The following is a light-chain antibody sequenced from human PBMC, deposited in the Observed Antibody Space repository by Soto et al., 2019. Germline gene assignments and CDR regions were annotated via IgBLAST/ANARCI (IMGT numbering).Light chain of an antibody. V-gene: IGKV3-11*01. Sequence: EIVLTQSPATLSLSPGERATLSCRASQSVSSYLAWYQQKPGQAPRLLIYDASNRATGIPARFSGSGSGTDFTLTISSLEPEDFAVYSCQQRYNWPPTFGQGSMV. CDR1: QSVSSY. J-gene: IGKJ1*01. CDR3: QQRYNWPPT. CDR2: DAS.